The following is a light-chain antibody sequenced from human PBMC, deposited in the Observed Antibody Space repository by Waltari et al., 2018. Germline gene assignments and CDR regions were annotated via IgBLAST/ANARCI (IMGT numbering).Light chain of an antibody. V-gene: IGLV2-8*01. CDR2: EID. J-gene: IGLJ2*01. CDR1: TTDPRNFQY. Sequence: QSALTQPPSASGSAGQSVTISCTGTTTDPRNFQYVSCYQQHPGKAPKLILYEIDRRPSGVPDRFSGSKSGDAASLTVSGLQAEDEAIYFCSSWTDSSRTGKLSFGGGTELTVL. CDR3: SSWTDSSRTGKLS.